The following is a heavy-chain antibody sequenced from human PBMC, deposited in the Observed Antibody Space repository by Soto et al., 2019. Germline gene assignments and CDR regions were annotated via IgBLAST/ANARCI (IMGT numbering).Heavy chain of an antibody. D-gene: IGHD2-2*01. Sequence: QVQLQESGPGLVKPSGTLSLTCAVSGGSISSSHWWSWVRQPPGKGLEWIGEIYHSGSTNYNPSLKXRXTXSXXKSKNQFSLKLSSVTAADTAVYYCATLPATSDFDYWGQGTLVTVSS. CDR3: ATLPATSDFDY. V-gene: IGHV4-4*02. J-gene: IGHJ4*02. CDR2: IYHSGST. CDR1: GGSISSSHW.